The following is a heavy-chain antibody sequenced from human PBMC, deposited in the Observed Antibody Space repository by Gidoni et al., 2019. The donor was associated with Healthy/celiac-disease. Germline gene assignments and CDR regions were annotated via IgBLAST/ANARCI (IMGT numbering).Heavy chain of an antibody. D-gene: IGHD3-10*01. CDR1: GYTFTSYA. CDR3: ARALYYGSGSYYFDY. CDR2: INAGNGNT. V-gene: IGHV1-3*01. J-gene: IGHJ4*02. Sequence: QVQLVQSGAEVKKPEASVKVSCKASGYTFTSYAMHWVRQAPGQRLEWMGWINAGNGNTKYSQKFQGRVTITRDTSASTAYMELSSLRSEDTAVYYCARALYYGSGSYYFDYWGQGTLVTVSS.